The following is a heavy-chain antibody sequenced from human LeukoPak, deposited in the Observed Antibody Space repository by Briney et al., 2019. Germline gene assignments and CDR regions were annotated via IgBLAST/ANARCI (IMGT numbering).Heavy chain of an antibody. CDR1: GASINIYTYY. J-gene: IGHJ4*02. V-gene: IGHV4-39*07. D-gene: IGHD6-13*01. Sequence: SETLTLTCTVSGASINIYTYYWGWIRQPPGKGLEWIGSVSYSGSPYYNPSLTSRATISVDTSRNQVSLKLTSVTAADTAVYYCAGIAAGIHYWGQGTLVTVSS. CDR2: VSYSGSP. CDR3: AGIAAGIHY.